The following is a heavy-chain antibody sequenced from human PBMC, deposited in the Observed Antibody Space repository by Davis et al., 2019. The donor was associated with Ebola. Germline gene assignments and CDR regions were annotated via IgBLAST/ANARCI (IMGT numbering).Heavy chain of an antibody. Sequence: PSETLSLTCAVYSGSFSGHYWSWIRQHPGKGLEWIGYIYYSGSTYYNPSLKSRVTISVDTSKNQFSLKLSSVTAADTAVYYCASGGWFGELYQYMDVWGKGTTVTVSS. V-gene: IGHV4-31*11. J-gene: IGHJ6*03. CDR1: SGSFSGHY. CDR2: IYYSGST. D-gene: IGHD3-10*01. CDR3: ASGGWFGELYQYMDV.